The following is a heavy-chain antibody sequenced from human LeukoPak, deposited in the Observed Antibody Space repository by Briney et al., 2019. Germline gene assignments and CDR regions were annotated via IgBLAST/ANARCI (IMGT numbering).Heavy chain of an antibody. V-gene: IGHV4-34*01. CDR3: ATRSLKIAAARCFDN. D-gene: IGHD2-21*01. Sequence: SETLSLTCGVYGEPSSGYFWNWIRQSPEKGLEWIGEINHSGTTDFNPSLKSRVSILVDTSKKQFSLRLTSVTAADTAVYYCATRSLKIAAARCFDNWGQGTPVLVSS. CDR2: INHSGTT. CDR1: GEPSSGYF. J-gene: IGHJ4*02.